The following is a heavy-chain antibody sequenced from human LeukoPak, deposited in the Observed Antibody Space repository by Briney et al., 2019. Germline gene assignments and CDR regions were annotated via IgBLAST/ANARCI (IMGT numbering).Heavy chain of an antibody. CDR2: INHSGST. V-gene: IGHV4-34*01. Sequence: KRSQSRSPTWAVDAASFSGYYWSWIRHLPGKGLEWIGAINHSGSTNYNPSLKSRVTLSVDTSKNQFSLQLSSVTAADTAVYYCARVRHDAFDIWGQGTMVTVSS. J-gene: IGHJ3*02. CDR3: ARVRHDAFDI. CDR1: AASFSGYY.